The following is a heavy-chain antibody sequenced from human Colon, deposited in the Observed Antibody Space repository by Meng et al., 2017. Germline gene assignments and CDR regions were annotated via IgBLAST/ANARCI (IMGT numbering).Heavy chain of an antibody. D-gene: IGHD6-19*01. CDR2: ISDRGGST. Sequence: GGSLRLSCAASGFTFSSYSMSWVRQAPGKGLEWVSVISDRGGSTYYTDSVKGRFTISRDNSKNTLYLQMNSLRAEDTAVYYCAKKRGSSAWYGDYWGQGTLVTFSS. CDR3: AKKRGSSAWYGDY. V-gene: IGHV3-23*01. CDR1: GFTFSSYS. J-gene: IGHJ4*02.